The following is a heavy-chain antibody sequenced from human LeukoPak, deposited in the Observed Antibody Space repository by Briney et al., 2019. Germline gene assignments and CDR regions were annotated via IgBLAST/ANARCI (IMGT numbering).Heavy chain of an antibody. J-gene: IGHJ4*02. V-gene: IGHV1-2*06. Sequence: ASVKVSCKASGYTFTGYFMHWVRQAPGQGLEWVGRINPNNGATNYAQRFQGRITMTRDTSITTTYMELNSLKSDDTAVYYCASSYDSNGYFQYWGQGSLVTLYS. CDR1: GYTFTGYF. CDR3: ASSYDSNGYFQY. CDR2: INPNNGAT. D-gene: IGHD3-22*01.